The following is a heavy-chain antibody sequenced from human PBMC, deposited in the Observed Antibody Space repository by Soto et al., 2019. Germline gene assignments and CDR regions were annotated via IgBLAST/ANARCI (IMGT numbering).Heavy chain of an antibody. Sequence: GGSLRLSCAVSGFTLTTYSMNWVRQAPGKGLEWISFINKNGFTIYYADSVKGRFTISRDYAKNSLYLQMDSLRHEDTAVYYCARGAETGTSLFDYWGLGTLVTVS. V-gene: IGHV3-48*02. CDR1: GFTLTTYS. CDR3: ARGAETGTSLFDY. J-gene: IGHJ4*02. CDR2: INKNGFTI. D-gene: IGHD6-19*01.